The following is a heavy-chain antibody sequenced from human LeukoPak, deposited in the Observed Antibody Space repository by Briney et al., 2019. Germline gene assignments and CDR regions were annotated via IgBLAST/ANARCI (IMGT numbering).Heavy chain of an antibody. D-gene: IGHD3-16*01. J-gene: IGHJ4*02. Sequence: GGSLRLSCAASGFTFSSYAMHWVRQAPGKGLEWVAVISYDGSNKYYADSVKGRFTISRDNSKNTLYLQMNSLRAEDTAVYYCAKDLKVTSRPYYFDYWGQGTLVTVSS. CDR2: ISYDGSNK. CDR1: GFTFSSYA. V-gene: IGHV3-30-3*01. CDR3: AKDLKVTSRPYYFDY.